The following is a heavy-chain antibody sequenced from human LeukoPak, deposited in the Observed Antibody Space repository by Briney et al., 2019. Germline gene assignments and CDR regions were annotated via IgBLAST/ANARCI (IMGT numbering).Heavy chain of an antibody. CDR2: INSDGINT. J-gene: IGHJ4*02. Sequence: GGSLRLSCAASGFTFSNYWMHWVRQAPGKGLVWVSRINSDGINTSYADSVKGRFTISRDNSKNTLYLQMNSLRAEDTAVYYCAKGSDSSGYSDFDYWGQGTLVTVSS. CDR3: AKGSDSSGYSDFDY. D-gene: IGHD3-22*01. V-gene: IGHV3-74*01. CDR1: GFTFSNYW.